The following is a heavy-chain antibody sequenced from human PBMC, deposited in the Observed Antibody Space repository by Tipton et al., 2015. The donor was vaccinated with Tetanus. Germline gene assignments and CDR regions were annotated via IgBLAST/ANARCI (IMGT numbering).Heavy chain of an antibody. CDR1: GFIVTPKY. CDR2: LYRDGRT. J-gene: IGHJ4*02. CDR3: GRALGSGTTVASGH. Sequence: SLRLSCAASGFIVTPKYMNWVRQAPGKGLEWVSGLYRDGRTYYAASVKGRFTISRDNGKNSLYLQMNSLRDEDTAVYYCGRALGSGTTVASGHWGQGSLVTVSS. D-gene: IGHD1-7*01. V-gene: IGHV3-53*01.